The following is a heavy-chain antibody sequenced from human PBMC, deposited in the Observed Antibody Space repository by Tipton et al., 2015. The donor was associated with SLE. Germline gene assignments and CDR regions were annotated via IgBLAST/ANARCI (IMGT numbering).Heavy chain of an antibody. Sequence: PSLTCTVSGGSINGYYWNWFRQPPGRELEWIGYIYHRGSTNYNPSLKSRVTMSVDTSKNQFSLKLSSVTTADTAVYYCARDLGAGWGGHWYFDLWGRGTLLTVSS. CDR3: ARDLGAGWGGHWYFDL. D-gene: IGHD3-16*01. V-gene: IGHV4-59*01. J-gene: IGHJ2*01. CDR2: IYHRGST. CDR1: GGSINGYY.